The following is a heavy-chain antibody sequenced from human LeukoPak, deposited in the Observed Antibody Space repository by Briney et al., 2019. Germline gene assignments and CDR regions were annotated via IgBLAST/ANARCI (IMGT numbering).Heavy chain of an antibody. CDR3: AKAPHYDILTGYYPHYYYYYYMDV. CDR2: ISGSGGST. CDR1: GFTFSSSA. D-gene: IGHD3-9*01. J-gene: IGHJ6*03. V-gene: IGHV3-23*01. Sequence: HPGGSLRLSCAASGFTFSSSAMSWVRQAPGKGLEWVSAISGSGGSTYYADSVKGRFTISRDNSKNTLYLQMNSLRAEDTAVYYCAKAPHYDILTGYYPHYYYYYYMDVWGKGTTVTVSS.